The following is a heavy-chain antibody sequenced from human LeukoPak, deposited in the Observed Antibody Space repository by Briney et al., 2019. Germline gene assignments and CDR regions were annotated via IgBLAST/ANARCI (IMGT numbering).Heavy chain of an antibody. V-gene: IGHV3-74*01. CDR3: TNEKSRPYVY. J-gene: IGHJ4*02. Sequence: GGSLRLSCAASGFTFSSYWMHWVRQAPGKGLEWVSRISGDGSSTYYADSVKGRFTISRDNTNYTLYLQMDSLRAEDTAVYYYTNEKSRPYVYWGQGALVTVSS. CDR2: ISGDGSST. D-gene: IGHD3-10*02. CDR1: GFTFSSYW.